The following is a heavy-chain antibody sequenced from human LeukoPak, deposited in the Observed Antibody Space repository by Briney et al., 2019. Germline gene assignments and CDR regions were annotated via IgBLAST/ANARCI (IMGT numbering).Heavy chain of an antibody. CDR3: AGSRDGQSCIDY. CDR2: INHSGST. D-gene: IGHD5-24*01. CDR1: GGSISGSSYY. J-gene: IGHJ4*02. V-gene: IGHV4-39*07. Sequence: PSETLSLTCTVSGGSISGSSYYWSWIRQPPGKGLEWIGEINHSGSTNYNPSLKSRVTISVDTSKNQFSLKLSSVTAADTAVYYCAGSRDGQSCIDYWGQGTLVIVSS.